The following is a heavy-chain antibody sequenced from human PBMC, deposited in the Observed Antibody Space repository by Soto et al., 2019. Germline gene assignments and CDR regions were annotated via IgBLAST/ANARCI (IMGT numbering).Heavy chain of an antibody. V-gene: IGHV3-23*01. CDR2: ISGSGGST. J-gene: IGHJ4*02. D-gene: IGHD6-6*01. Sequence: EVQLLESGGGLVQPGGSLRLSCAASGFTFSSYAMSWVRQAPGKGLEWVSAISGSGGSTYYADSVKGRFTISSDNSKNTLYLQMNSLRAEDTAVYYCAKDQSSSPSYFDYWGQGTLVTVSS. CDR1: GFTFSSYA. CDR3: AKDQSSSPSYFDY.